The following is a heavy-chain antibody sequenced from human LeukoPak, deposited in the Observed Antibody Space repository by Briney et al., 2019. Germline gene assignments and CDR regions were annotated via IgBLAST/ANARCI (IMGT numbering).Heavy chain of an antibody. CDR1: GGSISSGNW. D-gene: IGHD5-24*01. V-gene: IGHV4-4*02. CDR3: ARDKMREMSTITELDY. CDR2: IYHSGST. Sequence: SETLSLTCTVSGGSISSGNWWSWVRPPPGKGLEWIGEIYHSGSTNYNPSLTSRVTISVDESKNYFSLKLNSVTAADTAVYYCARDKMREMSTITELDYWGQGTLVTVSS. J-gene: IGHJ4*02.